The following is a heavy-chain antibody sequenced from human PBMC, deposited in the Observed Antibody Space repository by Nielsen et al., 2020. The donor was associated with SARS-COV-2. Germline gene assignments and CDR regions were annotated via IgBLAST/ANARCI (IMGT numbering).Heavy chain of an antibody. CDR1: GFTLSRYW. CDR3: VKWVQLDLGYYYHGMDV. J-gene: IGHJ6*02. Sequence: GGSLRLSCAASGFTLSRYWMNWVRQVPGKGLAWVSRISSDGTKTTYADSVKGRCTISRDNSKNTLYLQMNSLRVEDTAVYYCVKWVQLDLGYYYHGMDVWGQGTTVTVSS. V-gene: IGHV3-74*01. D-gene: IGHD6-6*01. CDR2: ISSDGTKT.